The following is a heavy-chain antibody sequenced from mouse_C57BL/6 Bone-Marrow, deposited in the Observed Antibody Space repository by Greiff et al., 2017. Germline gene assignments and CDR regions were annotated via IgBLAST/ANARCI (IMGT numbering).Heavy chain of an antibody. CDR3: ARLQLRDYGRLYYFDY. J-gene: IGHJ2*01. V-gene: IGHV1-59*01. CDR2: IDPSDSYT. D-gene: IGHD1-1*01. CDR1: GYTFTSYW. Sequence: QVQLQQPGAELVRPGTSVKLSCKASGYTFTSYWMHWVKQRPGQGLEWIGEIDPSDSYTNYNQKFKGKATLTVDTSSSTAYMQLSSLPSEDSAVYYCARLQLRDYGRLYYFDYGGQCTTLTVSS.